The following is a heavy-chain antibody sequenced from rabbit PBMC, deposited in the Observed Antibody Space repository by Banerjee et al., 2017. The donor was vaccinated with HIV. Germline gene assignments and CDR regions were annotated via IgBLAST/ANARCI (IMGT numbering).Heavy chain of an antibody. Sequence: EQLEESGGGLVKPEGSLTLTCKASGVSFSDKDVMCWVRQAPGKGLEWIACINTVTGKAVYASWPKGRFIMSRTSSTTVTLQMTSLTAADTATYFCARDLVAVIGWNFDLWGPGTLVPVS. CDR2: INTVTGKA. CDR3: ARDLVAVIGWNFDL. D-gene: IGHD4-2*01. V-gene: IGHV1S45*01. J-gene: IGHJ4*01. CDR1: GVSFSDKDV.